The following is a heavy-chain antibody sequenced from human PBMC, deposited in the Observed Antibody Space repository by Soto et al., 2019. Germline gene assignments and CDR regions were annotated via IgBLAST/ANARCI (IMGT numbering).Heavy chain of an antibody. CDR3: ASGVYGDTY. Sequence: EVHLVESGGGLVKPGESLRLSCAASGFTFSSYNMNWVRQAPGKGLEWVSSISSSSYIHYADSVKGRFTISRDNAKNSLFLQMTGLRAEDTAVYYCASGVYGDTYWGQGTLVTVSS. CDR2: ISSSSYI. J-gene: IGHJ4*02. V-gene: IGHV3-21*01. D-gene: IGHD4-17*01. CDR1: GFTFSSYN.